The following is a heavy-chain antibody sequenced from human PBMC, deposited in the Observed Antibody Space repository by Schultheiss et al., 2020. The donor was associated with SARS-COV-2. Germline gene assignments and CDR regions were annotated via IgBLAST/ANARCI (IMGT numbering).Heavy chain of an antibody. CDR2: ISSSSSYI. D-gene: IGHD6-6*01. CDR3: ARDSSFYYFDY. Sequence: GESLKISCAASGFTFSSYSMNWVRQAPGKGLEWVSSISSSSSYIYYADSVKGRFTISRDNAKNSLYLQMNSLRAEDTAVYYCARDSSFYYFDYWGQGTLVTVSS. CDR1: GFTFSSYS. J-gene: IGHJ4*02. V-gene: IGHV3-21*01.